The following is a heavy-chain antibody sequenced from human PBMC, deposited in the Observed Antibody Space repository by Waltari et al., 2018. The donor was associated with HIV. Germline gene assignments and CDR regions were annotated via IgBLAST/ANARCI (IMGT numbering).Heavy chain of an antibody. CDR1: GGTFSSYA. V-gene: IGHV1-69*12. J-gene: IGHJ6*02. CDR3: TRGRYNWHDVGYYYNYDMDV. D-gene: IGHD1-20*01. CDR2: IIPKLGTP. Sequence: QVQLVQSGAEVKRPGSSVKVSCKASGGTFSSYAISWVRQAAGQGLEWMGGIIPKLGTPKYAKKFQGRVTITADESTITAYMDLSSLRSEDTAVYYCTRGRYNWHDVGYYYNYDMDVWGQGTTVTVSS.